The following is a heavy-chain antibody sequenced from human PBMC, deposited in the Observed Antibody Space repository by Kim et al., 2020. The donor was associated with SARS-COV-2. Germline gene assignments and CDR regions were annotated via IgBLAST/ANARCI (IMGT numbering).Heavy chain of an antibody. CDR1: GITLSTSE. CDR3: AAGRPSGRHGFDV. Sequence: GGSLRLSCAASGITLSTSEMHWVRQAPDKGLEWVSFLRIDAISKNYSESARGRFTVSGDNTNNTVYLHMNSLRPEDTAVYYCAAGRPSGRHGFDVWGQGTMVAVSS. CDR2: LRIDAISK. D-gene: IGHD6-6*01. V-gene: IGHV3-30*02. J-gene: IGHJ3*01.